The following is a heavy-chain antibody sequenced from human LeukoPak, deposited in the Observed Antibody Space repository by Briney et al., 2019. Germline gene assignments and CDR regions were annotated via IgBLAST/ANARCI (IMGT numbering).Heavy chain of an antibody. J-gene: IGHJ4*02. Sequence: ASVKVSCKASGYTFTSYGISWVRQAPGQGLEWMGWISAYNGNTNYAQKLQGRVTMTTDTSTSTAYMELRSLRSDDTAVYYCARAGDILTGYYTPSDYWGQGTLVTVSS. D-gene: IGHD3-9*01. V-gene: IGHV1-18*01. CDR2: ISAYNGNT. CDR1: GYTFTSYG. CDR3: ARAGDILTGYYTPSDY.